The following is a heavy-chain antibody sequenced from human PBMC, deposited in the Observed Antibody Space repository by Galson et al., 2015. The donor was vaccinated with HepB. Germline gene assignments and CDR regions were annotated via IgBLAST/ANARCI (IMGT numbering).Heavy chain of an antibody. V-gene: IGHV3-30*18. J-gene: IGHJ4*02. CDR3: AKDGRWTGRSLGDPPGGY. D-gene: IGHD3-16*01. CDR2: ISYDGSNK. Sequence: SLRLSCAASGFTFSSYGMHWVRQAPGKGLEWVAVISYDGSNKYYADSVKGRFTISRDNSKNTLYLQMNSLRAEDTAVYYCAKDGRWTGRSLGDPPGGYWGQGTLVTVSS. CDR1: GFTFSSYG.